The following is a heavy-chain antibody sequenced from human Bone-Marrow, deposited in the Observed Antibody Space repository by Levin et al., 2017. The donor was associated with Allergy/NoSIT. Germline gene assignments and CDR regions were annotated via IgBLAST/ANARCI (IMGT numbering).Heavy chain of an antibody. D-gene: IGHD1-1*01. V-gene: IGHV4-31*03. J-gene: IGHJ4*02. Sequence: NSPETLSLTCTVSGGSISSAGYHWTWIRQYPGTGLEWIGYISYRGSTYFNPSLKSRLTMSIDTSEQHFSLNLTSVSAADTAIYYCARLDGYSFDYWGQGALVTVSS. CDR3: ARLDGYSFDY. CDR2: ISYRGST. CDR1: GGSISSAGYH.